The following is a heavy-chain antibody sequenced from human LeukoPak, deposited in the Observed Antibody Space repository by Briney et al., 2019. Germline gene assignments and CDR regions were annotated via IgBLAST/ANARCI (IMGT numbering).Heavy chain of an antibody. CDR3: ARAGYCSSTSCYSLGWFDP. Sequence: GGSLRLSCAASGFTFSSYWMHWVRQAPGKGLVWVSRINSDGSSTTYADSVKGRFTISRDNAKNTLYLQMNSLRAEDTAVYYCARAGYCSSTSCYSLGWFDPWGQGTLVTVPS. CDR2: INSDGSST. J-gene: IGHJ5*02. V-gene: IGHV3-74*01. D-gene: IGHD2-2*02. CDR1: GFTFSSYW.